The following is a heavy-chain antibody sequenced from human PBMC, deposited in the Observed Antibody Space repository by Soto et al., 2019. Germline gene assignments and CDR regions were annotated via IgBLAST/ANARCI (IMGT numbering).Heavy chain of an antibody. Sequence: QVQLQESGPGLVKPSETLSLTCTVSGGSISGFYWSWIRQPSGKVLEWVGRTSTGGGTNYNPYLNSRVTMSVDTSRSQFSRKLRSVTAADTAVYYCARVVRRGSSSWVNWGQGTLVTVSS. CDR1: GGSISGFY. V-gene: IGHV4-4*07. J-gene: IGHJ4*02. D-gene: IGHD6-13*01. CDR2: TSTGGGT. CDR3: ARVVRRGSSSWVN.